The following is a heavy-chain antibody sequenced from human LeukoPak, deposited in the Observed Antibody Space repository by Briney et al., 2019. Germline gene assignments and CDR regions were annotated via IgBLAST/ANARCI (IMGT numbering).Heavy chain of an antibody. Sequence: SETLSLTCTVSGGSISSGSYYWSWIRQPAGKGLEWIGRIYSSGSTNYNPSLKSRVTISLDTSKNQFSLKLSSVTAADTAVYYCARGDSYGYPLDYWGQGTLVTVSS. D-gene: IGHD5-18*01. CDR1: GGSISSGSYY. CDR2: IYSSGST. V-gene: IGHV4-61*02. J-gene: IGHJ4*02. CDR3: ARGDSYGYPLDY.